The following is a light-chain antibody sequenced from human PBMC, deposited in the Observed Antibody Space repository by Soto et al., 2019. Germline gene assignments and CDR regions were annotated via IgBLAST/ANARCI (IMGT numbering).Light chain of an antibody. CDR1: QDISNY. V-gene: IGKV1-27*01. Sequence: DIQMTQSPSSLSASVGDRVTFRCRASQDISNYLAWYQQKPGKVPKVLIYGASTLQSGVPSRFSGSRSGTDFTLTISSLQPEDVATYYCQKYNSAPRTFGPGTKVDI. CDR2: GAS. J-gene: IGKJ3*01. CDR3: QKYNSAPRT.